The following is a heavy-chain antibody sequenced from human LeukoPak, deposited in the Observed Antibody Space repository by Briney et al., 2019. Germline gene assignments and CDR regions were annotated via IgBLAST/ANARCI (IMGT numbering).Heavy chain of an antibody. D-gene: IGHD3-10*01. Sequence: GASVKVSCKASRYTFTAYYIHWVRQAPGQGLEWMGWINPNSGGTNYAQRFQGRVTMTRDTSITTAYMELSRLRSDDTAVYYCASPWGRWFGELIWYFDLWGRGPLVTVSS. CDR1: RYTFTAYY. V-gene: IGHV1-2*02. CDR2: INPNSGGT. CDR3: ASPWGRWFGELIWYFDL. J-gene: IGHJ2*01.